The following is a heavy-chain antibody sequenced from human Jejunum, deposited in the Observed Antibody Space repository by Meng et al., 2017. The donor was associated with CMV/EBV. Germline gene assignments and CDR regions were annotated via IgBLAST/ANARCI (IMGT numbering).Heavy chain of an antibody. CDR3: AMGGSSRGGSKGLDY. CDR1: GFSVCADG. Sequence: GFSVCADGISCVRRCPGEGLVSVSHIKWDGIFTTYTDSVKGRFTISRDIVKNEFYLQMNSLRVEDTAVSFCAMGGSSRGGSKGLDYWGQGTRVTVSS. CDR2: IKWDGIFT. V-gene: IGHV3-74*03. J-gene: IGHJ4*02. D-gene: IGHD1-26*01.